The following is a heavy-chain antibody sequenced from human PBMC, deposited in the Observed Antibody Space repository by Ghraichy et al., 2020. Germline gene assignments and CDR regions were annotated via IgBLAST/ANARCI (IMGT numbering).Heavy chain of an antibody. D-gene: IGHD3-3*01. CDR1: GFTFDNHW. CDR3: ARDAGHPFWSGFSFYYYYYMDV. V-gene: IGHV3-7*03. Sequence: GGSLRLSCAASGFTFDNHWMTWVRQAPGKGLEWVANIKKDGSEKYYVESVKGRFTISRDNAKNSLYLQMNSLRAEDTAVYYCARDAGHPFWSGFSFYYYYYMDVWGKGTTVTVSS. CDR2: IKKDGSEK. J-gene: IGHJ6*03.